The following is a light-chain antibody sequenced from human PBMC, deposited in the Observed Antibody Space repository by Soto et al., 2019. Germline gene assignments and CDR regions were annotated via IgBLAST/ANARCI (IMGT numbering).Light chain of an antibody. Sequence: DIQMTQSPSTLSASVGDRVTITCRASQNINNWLAWYQQKPGKAPKVLIYKTSSLQSGVPSRFSGSGSGTEFTLTISCLQPDDFATYYCQQYNSYSLYTFGQGTKLEIK. CDR1: QNINNW. J-gene: IGKJ2*01. CDR2: KTS. CDR3: QQYNSYSLYT. V-gene: IGKV1-5*03.